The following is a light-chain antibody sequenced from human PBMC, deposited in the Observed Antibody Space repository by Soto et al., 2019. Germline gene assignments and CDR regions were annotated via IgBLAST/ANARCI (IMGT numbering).Light chain of an antibody. CDR1: SSNIGAGHD. J-gene: IGLJ1*01. CDR2: GNN. CDR3: QSYDSSLSGYV. V-gene: IGLV1-40*01. Sequence: QSGLTQPPSVSGAPGKRVTISCTGSSSNIGAGHDVHWYRQLPGTPPKLLIYGNNNRPSGVPDRFSGSKSGTSASLAITGLQAEDEADYYCQSYDSSLSGYVFATGTKLTVL.